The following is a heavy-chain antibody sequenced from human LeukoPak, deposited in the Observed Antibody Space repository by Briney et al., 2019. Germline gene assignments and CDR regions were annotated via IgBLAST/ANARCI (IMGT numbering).Heavy chain of an antibody. CDR3: AKDFGANNWYNWFDP. CDR2: ISGSGGST. V-gene: IGHV3-23*01. Sequence: SSETLSLTCTVSGGSISSYYWSWIRQPPGKGLEWVSAISGSGGSTYYADSVKGRFTISRDNSKNTLYLQMNSLRAEDTAVYYCAKDFGANNWYNWFDPWGQGTLVTVSS. CDR1: GGSISSYY. J-gene: IGHJ5*02. D-gene: IGHD1-1*01.